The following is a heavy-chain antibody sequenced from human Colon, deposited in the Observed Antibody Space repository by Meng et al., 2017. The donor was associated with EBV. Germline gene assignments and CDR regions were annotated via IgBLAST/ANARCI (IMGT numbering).Heavy chain of an antibody. CDR3: LRGSGGSV. CDR2: IPHRGTS. CDR1: GDAITDHNW. V-gene: IGHV4-4*02. Sequence: VPVRGSRQGPVTPSETLSLPCAVSGDAITDHNWGAWVRQPAGKGLEWIGEIPHRGTSAYNPSLKSRVSMSIDKFKNQFSLKLTSVTAADTAVYHCLRGSGGSVWGQGTLVTVSS. D-gene: IGHD3-10*01. J-gene: IGHJ1*01.